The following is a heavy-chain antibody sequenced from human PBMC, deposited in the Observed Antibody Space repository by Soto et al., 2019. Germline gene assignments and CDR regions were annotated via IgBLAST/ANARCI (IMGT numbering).Heavy chain of an antibody. Sequence: SVKVSCKASGFTFTSSAVQWVRQARGQRLEWIGWIVVGSGNTNYAQKFQERVTITRDMSTSTAYMELSSLRSEDTAVYYCAAADMYVNYYDSSGYFDYWGQGTPVTVSS. CDR3: AAADMYVNYYDSSGYFDY. CDR1: GFTFTSSA. CDR2: IVVGSGNT. D-gene: IGHD3-22*01. V-gene: IGHV1-58*01. J-gene: IGHJ4*02.